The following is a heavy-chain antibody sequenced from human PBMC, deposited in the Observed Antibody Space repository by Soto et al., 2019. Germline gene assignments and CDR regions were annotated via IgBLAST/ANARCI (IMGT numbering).Heavy chain of an antibody. Sequence: PGGSLRLSCAASGFTFISYGMHWVRQAPGKGLEWVAVISYDGSNKYYADSVKGRFTISRDNSKNTPYLQMNSLRAEDTAVYYCAKDHYYDSSGYYSPFDYWGQGTLVTVSS. D-gene: IGHD3-22*01. CDR1: GFTFISYG. CDR3: AKDHYYDSSGYYSPFDY. CDR2: ISYDGSNK. J-gene: IGHJ4*02. V-gene: IGHV3-30*18.